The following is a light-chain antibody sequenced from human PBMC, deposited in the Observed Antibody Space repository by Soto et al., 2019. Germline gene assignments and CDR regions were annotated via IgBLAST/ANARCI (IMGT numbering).Light chain of an antibody. V-gene: IGLV2-23*02. J-gene: IGLJ1*01. CDR2: EVS. CDR1: SSDVGSYNL. Sequence: QSVLTQPASVSGSPGQLITISCTGTSSDVGSYNLVSWYQQHPGKAPKLMIYEVSKRPSGVSNRFSGSKSGNTASLTISGLQAEDEADYYCCSYAGSSTFYVFGTGTTVTVL. CDR3: CSYAGSSTFYV.